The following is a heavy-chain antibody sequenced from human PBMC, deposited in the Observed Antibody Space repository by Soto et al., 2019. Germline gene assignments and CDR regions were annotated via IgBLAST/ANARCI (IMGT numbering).Heavy chain of an antibody. V-gene: IGHV4-39*07. CDR1: GGSISNSNYY. Sequence: SEPLSLNCNDSGGSISNSNYYWGWIHQHPGKGLEWIGSIYYTGNTYYNPSLKSRVTISVDTSKNQFSLKLSSVTAADTAVYYCARDRVSGTGYYYYYGMDVWGQGTTVT. CDR3: ARDRVSGTGYYYYYGMDV. CDR2: IYYTGNT. D-gene: IGHD1-26*01. J-gene: IGHJ6*02.